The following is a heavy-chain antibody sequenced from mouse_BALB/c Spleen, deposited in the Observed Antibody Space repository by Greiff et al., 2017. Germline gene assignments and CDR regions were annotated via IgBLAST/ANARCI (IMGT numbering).Heavy chain of an antibody. J-gene: IGHJ3*01. D-gene: IGHD1-2*01. CDR3: ARPLRLRGFAY. V-gene: IGHV1-9*01. CDR2: ILPGSGST. CDR1: GYTFSSHW. Sequence: VQLQQSGAELMKPGASVKISCKATGYTFSSHWIEWVKQRPGHGLEWIGEILPGSGSTNYNEKVKGKVTFTADTSSNTAYMQLSSLTSEDSAVYYCARPLRLRGFAYWGQGTLVTVSA.